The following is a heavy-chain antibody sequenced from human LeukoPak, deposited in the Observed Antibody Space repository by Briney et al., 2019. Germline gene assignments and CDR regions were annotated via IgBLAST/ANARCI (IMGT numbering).Heavy chain of an antibody. D-gene: IGHD3-9*01. CDR2: IRYDGTIR. J-gene: IGHJ4*02. CDR3: AKDGGGYFDWFLDY. Sequence: GGSLRLSCGASGFTFSTFAMHWVRQSPGKGLEWVAFIRYDGTIRYYTQSVKGRFTITRDNSKNTLYLQMNSLRAEDTAVYYCAKDGGGYFDWFLDYWGQGTLVTVSS. V-gene: IGHV3-30*02. CDR1: GFTFSTFA.